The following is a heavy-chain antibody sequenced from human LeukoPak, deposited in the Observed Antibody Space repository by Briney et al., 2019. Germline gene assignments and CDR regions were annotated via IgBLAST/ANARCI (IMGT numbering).Heavy chain of an antibody. J-gene: IGHJ3*02. CDR1: GGSISSSSYY. Sequence: SETLSLTCTVSGGSISSSSYYWGWIRQPPGKGLEWIGSIYYSGSTYYNPSLKSRVTISVDTSKNQFSLKLSSVTAADTAVYYCARDWYSGYDATTVDAFDIWGQGTMVTVSS. CDR3: ARDWYSGYDATTVDAFDI. D-gene: IGHD5-12*01. V-gene: IGHV4-39*07. CDR2: IYYSGST.